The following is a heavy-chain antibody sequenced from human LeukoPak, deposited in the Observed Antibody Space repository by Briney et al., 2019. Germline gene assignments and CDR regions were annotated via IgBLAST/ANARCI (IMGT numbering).Heavy chain of an antibody. CDR2: VRAKTDGGTT. J-gene: IGHJ4*02. Sequence: GGSLRLSCAVSGFTFTNAWMNWVRQAPGKGLEWVGRVRAKTDGGTTEYAAPVKGRFSISRDDSTNTVYLQMNSPITEDTAIYYCAADTPVPLAQIDYWGQGALVTVSS. D-gene: IGHD2/OR15-2a*01. CDR3: AADTPVPLAQIDY. V-gene: IGHV3-15*01. CDR1: GFTFTNAW.